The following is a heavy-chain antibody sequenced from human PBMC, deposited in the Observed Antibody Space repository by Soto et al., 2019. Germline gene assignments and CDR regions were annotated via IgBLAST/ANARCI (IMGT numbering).Heavy chain of an antibody. D-gene: IGHD3-10*01. Sequence: SVKVSCKASGGTFSSYAISWVRQAPGQGLEWMGGIIPIFGTANYAQKFQGRVTITADESTSTAYMELSSLRSEDTAVYYCANRYTMVRGDRNWFDPWGQGTRVTVSS. CDR3: ANRYTMVRGDRNWFDP. CDR1: GGTFSSYA. V-gene: IGHV1-69*13. J-gene: IGHJ5*02. CDR2: IIPIFGTA.